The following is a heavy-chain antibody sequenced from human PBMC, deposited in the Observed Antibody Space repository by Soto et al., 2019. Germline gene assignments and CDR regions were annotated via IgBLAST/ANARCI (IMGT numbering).Heavy chain of an antibody. D-gene: IGHD2-21*02. CDR2: ISYDGSDK. CDR3: ARGGGFCGADCYKGGIDY. CDR1: GFTFSPYT. V-gene: IGHV3-30-3*01. J-gene: IGHJ4*02. Sequence: HPGGSLRLSCAASGFTFSPYTIHWVRHTAFKWLEWVAVISYDGSDKNYADSVRGRFTISRDNSKNTLFLQMNSLRAEDTALYYCARGGGFCGADCYKGGIDYWGQGALVTVSS.